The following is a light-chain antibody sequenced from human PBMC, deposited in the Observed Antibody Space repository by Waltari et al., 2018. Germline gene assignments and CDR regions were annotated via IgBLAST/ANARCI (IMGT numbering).Light chain of an antibody. CDR1: SSDVGGYNY. V-gene: IGLV2-14*03. CDR3: SSYTTTGTVI. CDR2: DVT. Sequence: QSALTQPASVSGSPGQSITISCTGTSSDVGGYNYVHWYQQYPGKAPKLMIYDVTYRPSGVSTRFSGSKSGNTASLTISGLQAEDEADYYCSSYTTTGTVIFGGGTKLTVL. J-gene: IGLJ2*01.